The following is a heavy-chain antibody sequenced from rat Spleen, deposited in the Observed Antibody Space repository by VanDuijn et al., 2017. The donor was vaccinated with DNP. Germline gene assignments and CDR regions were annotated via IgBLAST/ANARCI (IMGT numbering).Heavy chain of an antibody. CDR2: ISNSGGNA. J-gene: IGHJ2*01. CDR3: ARHGRRVFDY. V-gene: IGHV5-25*01. Sequence: EVQLVESGGGLVQPGGSLKLSCAASGFTFSDYNMAWVRQAPIKGLEWVASISNSGGNAYYPDSVKGRFTISRDNAKSTLYLQMSSLRSEDMATYYCARHGRRVFDYWGQGVMVTVSS. D-gene: IGHD1-11*01. CDR1: GFTFSDYN.